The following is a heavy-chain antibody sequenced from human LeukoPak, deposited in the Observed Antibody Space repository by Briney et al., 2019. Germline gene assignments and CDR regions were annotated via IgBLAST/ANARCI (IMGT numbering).Heavy chain of an antibody. Sequence: ASVKVSCKASGYTFTGYFMHWVRQAPGQGLEWMGWINSNSGGTNFAQKFQGRVTMTRDTSSSTAYMELSRLRSDDTAVYYCARSAESSSWVEFDYWGQGTLVTVSS. J-gene: IGHJ4*02. CDR3: ARSAESSSWVEFDY. D-gene: IGHD6-13*01. CDR1: GYTFTGYF. CDR2: INSNSGGT. V-gene: IGHV1-2*02.